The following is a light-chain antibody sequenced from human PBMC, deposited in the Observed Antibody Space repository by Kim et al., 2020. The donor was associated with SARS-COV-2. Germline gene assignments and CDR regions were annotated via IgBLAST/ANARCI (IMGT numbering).Light chain of an antibody. CDR1: QSALYTSNNKNY. V-gene: IGKV4-1*01. Sequence: ATINCKSSQSALYTSNNKNYLAWYQQKSGQPPKLLINWASTRESGVPDRFSGSGSGTEFTLTISSLQAEDVAVYYCQQYLTPPCAFGPGTKVDIK. CDR3: QQYLTPPCA. CDR2: WAS. J-gene: IGKJ3*01.